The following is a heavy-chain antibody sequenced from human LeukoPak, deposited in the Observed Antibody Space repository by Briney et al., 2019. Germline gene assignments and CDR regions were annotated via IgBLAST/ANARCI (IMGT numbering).Heavy chain of an antibody. J-gene: IGHJ3*02. CDR3: TADHYYYDSSGYSDAFDI. D-gene: IGHD3-22*01. Sequence: RXNGDGSSTTYADSVKGRFTISRDNAKNTLYLQMNSLRAEDTAVYYCTADHYYYDSSGYSDAFDIWGQGTMVTVSS. CDR2: XNGDGSST. V-gene: IGHV3-74*01.